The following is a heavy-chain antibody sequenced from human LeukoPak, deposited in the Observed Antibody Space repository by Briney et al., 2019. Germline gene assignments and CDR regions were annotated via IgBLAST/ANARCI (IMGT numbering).Heavy chain of an antibody. J-gene: IGHJ4*02. Sequence: ASVKVSCKASGYTFTGYYMHWVRQAPGQGLEWMGWIDPNSGGTNYEQKFQGRVTMTRDTSISTAYMELSRLRSDDTAVYYCAVDTAAGAFDYWGQGTLVTVSS. V-gene: IGHV1-2*02. CDR3: AVDTAAGAFDY. CDR2: IDPNSGGT. CDR1: GYTFTGYY. D-gene: IGHD5-18*01.